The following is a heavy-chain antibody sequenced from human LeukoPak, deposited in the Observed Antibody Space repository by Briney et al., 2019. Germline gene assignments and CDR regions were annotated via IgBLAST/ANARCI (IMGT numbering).Heavy chain of an antibody. V-gene: IGHV3-66*01. CDR1: GFTVSSNY. CDR2: IYSGGST. Sequence: PGGSLRLSCAASGFTVSSNYMSWVRRAPGKGLEWVSVIYSGGSTYYADSVKGRFTISRDNSKNTLYLQMNSLRAEDTAVYYCARDLYSSSWFSVNYWGQGTLVTVSS. J-gene: IGHJ4*02. CDR3: ARDLYSSSWFSVNY. D-gene: IGHD6-13*01.